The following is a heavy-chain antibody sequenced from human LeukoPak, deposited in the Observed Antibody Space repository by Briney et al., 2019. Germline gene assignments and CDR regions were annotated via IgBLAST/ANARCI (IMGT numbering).Heavy chain of an antibody. J-gene: IGHJ4*02. CDR3: ARGSMVRGVIGYYFDY. CDR2: INHSGST. D-gene: IGHD3-10*01. V-gene: IGHV4-34*01. CDR1: GGSFSGYY. Sequence: SETLSLTCAVTGGSFSGYYWSWIRQPPGKGLEWIGEINHSGSTNYNPSLKSRVTISVDTSKNQFSLKLSSVTAADTAVYYCARGSMVRGVIGYYFDYWGQGTLVTVSS.